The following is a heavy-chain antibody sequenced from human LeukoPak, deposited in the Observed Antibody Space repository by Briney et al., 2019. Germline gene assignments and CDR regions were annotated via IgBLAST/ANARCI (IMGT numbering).Heavy chain of an antibody. J-gene: IGHJ4*02. V-gene: IGHV1-2*02. CDR3: ARAPSSGWYFLDY. CDR1: GYTFTGYY. Sequence: ASVKVSCKASGYTFTGYYMHWVRQAPGQGLEWMGWINPNSGGTNYAQKFQGRVTMTRDTSISTAYMELSRLRSDDTAVYYCARAPSSGWYFLDYWGQGTLVTVSS. CDR2: INPNSGGT. D-gene: IGHD6-19*01.